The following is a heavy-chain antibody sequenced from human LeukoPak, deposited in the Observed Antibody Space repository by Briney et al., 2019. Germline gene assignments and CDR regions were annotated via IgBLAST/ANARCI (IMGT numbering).Heavy chain of an antibody. V-gene: IGHV1-18*01. Sequence: GAVKVSCKCSGYTFSRYGMGWLGQAPAQGVAGVGWTSAYNGNINDAQHLQGRLTLTKHTYTSTAYMELRSLRSDDTAVYYCARDGSVYCSSTSCYSGYYYYDMDVWGQGPTVTVPS. J-gene: IGHJ6*02. CDR3: ARDGSVYCSSTSCYSGYYYYDMDV. D-gene: IGHD2-2*01. CDR1: GYTFSRYG. CDR2: TSAYNGNI.